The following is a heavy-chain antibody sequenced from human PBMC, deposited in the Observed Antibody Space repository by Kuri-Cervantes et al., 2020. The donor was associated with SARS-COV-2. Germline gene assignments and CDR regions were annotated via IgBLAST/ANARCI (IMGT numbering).Heavy chain of an antibody. Sequence: SETLSLTCTVSGGSISSSSYYWGWIRQPPGKGLEWIRSIYYSGSTYYNPSLKSRVTISVDTSKNQFSLKLSSVTAADTAVYYCATLLSLDAFDIWGQGTMVTVSS. D-gene: IGHD3-16*02. CDR1: GGSISSSSYY. CDR2: IYYSGST. CDR3: ATLLSLDAFDI. J-gene: IGHJ3*02. V-gene: IGHV4-39*01.